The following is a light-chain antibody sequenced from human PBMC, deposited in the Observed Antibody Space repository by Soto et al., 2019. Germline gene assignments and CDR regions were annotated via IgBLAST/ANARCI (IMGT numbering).Light chain of an antibody. CDR2: EVS. J-gene: IGLJ3*02. CDR3: SSYTSSSTPWV. CDR1: SSDVGGYTY. V-gene: IGLV2-14*01. Sequence: QSALTQPASVSGSPGQSITISCTGTSSDVGGYTYVSWYQQHPGKAPKLMIYEVSNRPSGVSNRFSGSKSGNTASLTISGLQAEDDADYYCSSYTSSSTPWVFGGGTKLTVL.